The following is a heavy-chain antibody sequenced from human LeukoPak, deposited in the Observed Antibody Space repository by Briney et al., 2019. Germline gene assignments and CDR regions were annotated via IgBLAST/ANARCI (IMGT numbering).Heavy chain of an antibody. V-gene: IGHV3-21*01. CDR1: GFTFSSYA. CDR3: ASIWSGSLDY. J-gene: IGHJ4*02. Sequence: PGGSLRLSCAASGFTFSSYAMSWVRQAPGKGLEWVSSITTSSQIYYADSVKGRFSISRDNAKNSLYLQMNSLRAEDTAVYYCASIWSGSLDYWGQGTLVTVSS. D-gene: IGHD3-3*01. CDR2: ITTSSQI.